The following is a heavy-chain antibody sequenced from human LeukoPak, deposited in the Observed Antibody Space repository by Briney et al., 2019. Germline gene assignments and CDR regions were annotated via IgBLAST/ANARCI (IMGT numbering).Heavy chain of an antibody. V-gene: IGHV4-4*07. D-gene: IGHD1-7*01. CDR2: IYTSGST. Sequence: PSETLSLTCTVSGGSISRYYWSWIRQPAGKGLEWIGRIYTSGSTNYNPSPKSRVTMSVDTSKNQFSLKLSSVTAADTAVYYCARARENYGYYYYYYMDVWGKGTTVTISS. CDR1: GGSISRYY. J-gene: IGHJ6*03. CDR3: ARARENYGYYYYYYMDV.